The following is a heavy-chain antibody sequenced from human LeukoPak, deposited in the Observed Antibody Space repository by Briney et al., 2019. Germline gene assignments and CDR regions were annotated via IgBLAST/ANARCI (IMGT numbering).Heavy chain of an antibody. Sequence: ASVKVSCKASGYTFTSYDINWVRQATGLGLEWMGWMNPNSGNTGYAQKFQGRVTMTRNTSISTAYMELSSLRSEDTAVYYCARGLDPDNWFDPWGQGTLVTVSS. CDR3: ARGLDPDNWFDP. CDR2: MNPNSGNT. J-gene: IGHJ5*02. V-gene: IGHV1-8*01. CDR1: GYTFTSYD.